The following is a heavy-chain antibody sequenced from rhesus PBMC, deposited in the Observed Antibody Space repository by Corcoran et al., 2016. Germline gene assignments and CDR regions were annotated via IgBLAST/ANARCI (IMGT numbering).Heavy chain of an antibody. CDR3: ARDLVDTANWYFDL. CDR2: ITSSGRT. Sequence: QVQLQESGPGLVKPSETLSLTCAVSGGSISSGYYYWSWIRQPPGKGLEWIGYITSSGRTSYNPALKSRVTISSDTSKNQFSLKLSSVTAAATAVYYCARDLVDTANWYFDLWGPGTPITISS. V-gene: IGHV4-122*02. J-gene: IGHJ2*01. CDR1: GGSISSGYYY. D-gene: IGHD5-12*01.